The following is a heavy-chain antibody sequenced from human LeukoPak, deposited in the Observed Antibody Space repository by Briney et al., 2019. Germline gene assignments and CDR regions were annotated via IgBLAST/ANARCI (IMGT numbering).Heavy chain of an antibody. D-gene: IGHD1-26*01. CDR3: ARDIAGATKGGWFDT. CDR1: GYTFTNYD. CDR2: MNPNSGNT. Sequence: GASVKVSCKASGYTFTNYDINWVRQATGQGLEWTGWMNPNSGNTGYAQKFQGRVTMTRNTSISTAYMELSSLRSEDTALYYCARDIAGATKGGWFDTWGQGTPVTVSS. J-gene: IGHJ5*02. V-gene: IGHV1-8*01.